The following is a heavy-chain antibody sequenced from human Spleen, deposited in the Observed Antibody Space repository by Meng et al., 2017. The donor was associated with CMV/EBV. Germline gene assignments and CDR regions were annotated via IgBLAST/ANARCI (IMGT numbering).Heavy chain of an antibody. CDR3: ARAHRVLRFLIDP. V-gene: IGHV4-34*01. CDR1: VGSFSGYS. J-gene: IGHJ5*02. D-gene: IGHD3-3*01. Sequence: CAVYVGSFSGYSWSWIRQPPGKGLEWIGEINHSGGTSYNPSLKSRVTISLDTSKNQLSLKLGSVTAADTAVYYCARAHRVLRFLIDPWGQGTLVTVSS. CDR2: INHSGGT.